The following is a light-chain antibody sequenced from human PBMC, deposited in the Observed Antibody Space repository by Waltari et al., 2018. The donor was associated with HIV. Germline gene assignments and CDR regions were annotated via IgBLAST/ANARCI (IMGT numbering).Light chain of an antibody. Sequence: QSALTQPASVAGSPGQSITISCTGTRNDVGDFDYVSWYQQHPGKAPKLIIYDVYNRPSVISDLFSGSKSANTASLTISGLQAEDEADYYCSSYTSSNILYVFGTGTHVTVL. J-gene: IGLJ1*01. CDR1: RNDVGDFDY. V-gene: IGLV2-14*03. CDR2: DVY. CDR3: SSYTSSNILYV.